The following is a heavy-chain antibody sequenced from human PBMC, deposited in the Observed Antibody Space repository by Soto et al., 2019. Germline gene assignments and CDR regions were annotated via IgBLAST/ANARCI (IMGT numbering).Heavy chain of an antibody. CDR2: IKKDGSDK. CDR1: GFTFSNYW. Sequence: GGSLRLSCAASGFTFSNYWMYWVRQAPGKGLEWVANIKKDGSDKNYVDSVKGRFTISRDNAKNSVFTQMNSLRAEDTAVYYCVSAVDGAPDWWGEGTMVTVSS. D-gene: IGHD2-21*01. J-gene: IGHJ4*02. CDR3: VSAVDGAPDW. V-gene: IGHV3-7*03.